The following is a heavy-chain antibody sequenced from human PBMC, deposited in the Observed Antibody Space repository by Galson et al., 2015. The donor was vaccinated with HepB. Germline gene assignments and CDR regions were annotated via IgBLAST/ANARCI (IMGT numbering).Heavy chain of an antibody. V-gene: IGHV1-46*01. J-gene: IGHJ5*02. Sequence: SVKVSCKASGYTFTSYYMHWVRQAPGQGLEWMGIINPSGGSTSYAQKFQGRVTMTRDTSTSTVYMELSSLRSEDTAVYYRARANGSGRDWFDPWGQGTLVTVSS. CDR3: ARANGSGRDWFDP. D-gene: IGHD3-10*01. CDR2: INPSGGST. CDR1: GYTFTSYY.